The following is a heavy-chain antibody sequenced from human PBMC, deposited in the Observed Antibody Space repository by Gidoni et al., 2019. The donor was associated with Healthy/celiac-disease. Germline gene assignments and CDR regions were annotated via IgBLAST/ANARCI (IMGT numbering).Heavy chain of an antibody. CDR3: ATTIIPTYYYAY. V-gene: IGHV4-31*02. D-gene: IGHD3-10*01. Sequence: TCGGYYWSWIRQHPGKGLEWIGYIYYSGSTYYNPSLKSRVTISVDTSKNQFSLKLSSVTAADTAVYYCATTIIPTYYYAYWGQGTLVTVSS. CDR2: IYYSGST. CDR1: TCGGYY. J-gene: IGHJ4*02.